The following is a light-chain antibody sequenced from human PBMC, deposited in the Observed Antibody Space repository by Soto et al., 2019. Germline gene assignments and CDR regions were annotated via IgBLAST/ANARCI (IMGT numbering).Light chain of an antibody. J-gene: IGKJ1*01. CDR2: DAS. CDR1: QSVSSY. V-gene: IGKV3-11*01. Sequence: EIVLTQSPATLSLSPGERATLSCRASQSVSSYLAWYQQKPGQAPRLLIYDASNRATGIPDRFSGSGSGTDFTLTISSLGPEDFAVYYCPQGSTWWTFGEGTKVEIK. CDR3: PQGSTWWT.